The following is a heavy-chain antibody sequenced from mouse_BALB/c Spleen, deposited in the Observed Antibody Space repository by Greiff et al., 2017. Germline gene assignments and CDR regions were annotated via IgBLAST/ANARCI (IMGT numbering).Heavy chain of an antibody. CDR1: GFTFSSYT. V-gene: IGHV5-12-2*01. D-gene: IGHD1-1*01. Sequence: EVHLVESGGGLVQPGGSLKLSCAASGFTFSSYTMSWVRQTPEKRLEWVAYISNGGGSTYYPDTVKGRFTISRDNAKNTLYLQMSSLKSEDTAMYYCARRYYGSSSYAMDYWGQGTSVTVSS. J-gene: IGHJ4*01. CDR2: ISNGGGST. CDR3: ARRYYGSSSYAMDY.